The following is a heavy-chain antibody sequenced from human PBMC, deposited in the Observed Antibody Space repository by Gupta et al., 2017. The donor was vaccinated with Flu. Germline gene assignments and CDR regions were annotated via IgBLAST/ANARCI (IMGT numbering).Heavy chain of an antibody. J-gene: IGHJ6*02. D-gene: IGHD2-21*01. CDR1: GGSISKGRSH. CDR2: IYYIGRT. Sequence: QVQLQESGPGLVKPSQTLSLTCTFYGGSISKGRSHVSWIRQHPGKGLEWIGYIYYIGRTYSNPSLKSRVIISVDTSKNQFSLMLSSVAAADTAVYYCARDHSLIHTVIHYYYGMDVWGQGTTVTVSS. V-gene: IGHV4-31*03. CDR3: ARDHSLIHTVIHYYYGMDV.